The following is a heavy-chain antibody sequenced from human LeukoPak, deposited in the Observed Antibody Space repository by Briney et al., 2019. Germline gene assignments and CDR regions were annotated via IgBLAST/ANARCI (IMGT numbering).Heavy chain of an antibody. Sequence: QPGGSLRLSCAASGFTFSRNWMHWVRQAPGKGLVLVSRINSDGSITNYADSVKGRFTISRDNAMNTLYLQMSILRADDTAVYYSAKIDASWGQGTLVTVSS. CDR3: AKIDAS. J-gene: IGHJ5*02. CDR1: GFTFSRNW. CDR2: INSDGSIT. D-gene: IGHD2-2*01. V-gene: IGHV3-74*01.